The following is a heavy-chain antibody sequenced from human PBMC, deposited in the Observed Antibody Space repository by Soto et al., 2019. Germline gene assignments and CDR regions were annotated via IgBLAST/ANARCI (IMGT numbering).Heavy chain of an antibody. D-gene: IGHD2-15*01. Sequence: SVKVSCKASGGTFSSYAISWVRQAPGQGLEWMGGIIPIFGTANYAQKFQGRVTITADESTSTAYMELSSLRSEDTAVYYCARDRGGPNNWFDPWGQGTLVTVSS. J-gene: IGHJ5*02. V-gene: IGHV1-69*13. CDR3: ARDRGGPNNWFDP. CDR2: IIPIFGTA. CDR1: GGTFSSYA.